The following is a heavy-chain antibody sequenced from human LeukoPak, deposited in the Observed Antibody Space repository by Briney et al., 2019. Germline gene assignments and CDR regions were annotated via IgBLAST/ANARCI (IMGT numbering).Heavy chain of an antibody. CDR1: GGSISSSTYY. V-gene: IGHV4-39*01. CDR3: ARRDWGQYYFDY. D-gene: IGHD7-27*01. J-gene: IGHJ4*02. Sequence: PSETLSLTCTVSGGSISSSTYYWGWIRQPPGKGLEWIGSIYYSGSTYDNPSLKSRVTISVDTSKNQFSLKLSSVTAADTAVYYCARRDWGQYYFDYWGQGTLVTVSS. CDR2: IYYSGST.